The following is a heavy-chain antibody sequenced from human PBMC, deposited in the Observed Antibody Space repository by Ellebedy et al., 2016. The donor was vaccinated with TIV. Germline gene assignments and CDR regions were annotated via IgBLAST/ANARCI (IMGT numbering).Heavy chain of an antibody. J-gene: IGHJ4*02. V-gene: IGHV3-21*01. CDR3: ARDHSRGWYNYDY. D-gene: IGHD6-19*01. Sequence: GESLKISCAASGFTFSSYSMNWVRQAPGKGLEWVSSISSSSNYIYYADSVRGRFTISRDNAKNSLYLQMNSLRAEDTAVYYCARDHSRGWYNYDYWGQGTLVTVSS. CDR2: ISSSSNYI. CDR1: GFTFSSYS.